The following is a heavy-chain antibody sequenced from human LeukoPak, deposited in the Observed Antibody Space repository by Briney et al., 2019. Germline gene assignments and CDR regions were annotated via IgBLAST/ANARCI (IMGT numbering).Heavy chain of an antibody. CDR1: GFTFSSYG. J-gene: IGHJ4*02. D-gene: IGHD3-22*01. V-gene: IGHV3-30*03. CDR3: ARDPSSGYYYYFDY. CDR2: ISYDGSNK. Sequence: PGGSLRLSCAASGFTFSSYGMHWVRQAPGKGLERVAVISYDGSNKYYADSVKGRFTISRDNAKNTLYLQMNSLRAEDTAVYYCARDPSSGYYYYFDYWGQGTLVTVSS.